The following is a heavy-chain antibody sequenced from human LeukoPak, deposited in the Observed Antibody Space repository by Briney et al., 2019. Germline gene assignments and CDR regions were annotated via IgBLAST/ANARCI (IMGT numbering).Heavy chain of an antibody. J-gene: IGHJ4*02. CDR1: GGSISGYF. Sequence: SYTLSLTCTVSGGSISGYFWHWIRQPAGTGLEWIGLVHISETTIYNPSLKSRVTMSVDTSNNHFSLNLSSVTAADTAVYYCARGYRISEIRFFEWLLDYWGQGYLVTVSS. V-gene: IGHV4-4*07. D-gene: IGHD3-3*01. CDR2: VHISETT. CDR3: ARGYRISEIRFFEWLLDY.